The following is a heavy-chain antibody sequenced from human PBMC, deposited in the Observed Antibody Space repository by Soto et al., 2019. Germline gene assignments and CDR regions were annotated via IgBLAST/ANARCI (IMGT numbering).Heavy chain of an antibody. CDR3: ARDCSSSSCSVWRY. D-gene: IGHD2-2*01. J-gene: IGHJ4*02. CDR2: ITAGGDKT. Sequence: EVQLLESGGDLVQPGGSLRLSCAASGFSLNNYAMTWVRQAPGKGLEWVSGITAGGDKTYYADSVKGRFIISRDNSENTLYLQMTSLRAEDTALYYCARDCSSSSCSVWRYWGQGTQVTVSS. V-gene: IGHV3-23*01. CDR1: GFSLNNYA.